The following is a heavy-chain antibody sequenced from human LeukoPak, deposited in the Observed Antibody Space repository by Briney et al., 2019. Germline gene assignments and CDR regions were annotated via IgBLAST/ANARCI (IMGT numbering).Heavy chain of an antibody. J-gene: IGHJ4*02. CDR1: GFTFSSYD. CDR3: ARGPGSSRTGSADLDY. CDR2: IGTAGDT. V-gene: IGHV3-13*01. D-gene: IGHD2-15*01. Sequence: PGGSLRLSCAASGFTFSSYDMHWVRQATGKGLEWVSAIGTAGDTYYPGSVKGRFTISRENAKNSLYLQMNSLRAEDTAVHYCARGPGSSRTGSADLDYWGQGTLVTVSS.